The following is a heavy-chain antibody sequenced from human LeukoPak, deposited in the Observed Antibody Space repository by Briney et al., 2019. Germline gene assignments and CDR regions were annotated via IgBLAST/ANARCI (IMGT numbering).Heavy chain of an antibody. CDR1: GYSISSGYY. V-gene: IGHV4-38-2*01. Sequence: SQTLSLTCSVSGYSISSGYYWGWIRQPPGKGLEWIGSIYHSGSTYYNPSLKSRVTISVDTSKNQFSLKLSSVTAADTAVYYCATVVGANLLFDYWGQGTLVTVSS. J-gene: IGHJ4*02. CDR2: IYHSGST. CDR3: ATVVGANLLFDY. D-gene: IGHD1-26*01.